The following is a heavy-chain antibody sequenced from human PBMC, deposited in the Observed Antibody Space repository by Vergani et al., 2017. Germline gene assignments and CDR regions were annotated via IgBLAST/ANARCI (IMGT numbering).Heavy chain of an antibody. CDR3: AKDAEQWLTNYYNGMDV. D-gene: IGHD6-19*01. V-gene: IGHV3-30*18. CDR1: GFTFSSYG. CDR2: ISYDGSNK. Sequence: QVQLVESGGGVVQPGRSLRLSCAASGFTFSSYGMHWVRQAPGKGLEWVAVISYDGSNKYYADSVKGRFTISRDNSKNTLYLQMNSLRAEDTAVYYCAKDAEQWLTNYYNGMDVWGQGTTVTVSS. J-gene: IGHJ6*02.